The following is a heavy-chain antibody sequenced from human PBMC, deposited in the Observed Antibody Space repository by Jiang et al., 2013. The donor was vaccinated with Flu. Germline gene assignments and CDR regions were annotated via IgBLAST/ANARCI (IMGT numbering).Heavy chain of an antibody. V-gene: IGHV4-34*01. CDR3: ARIGWFGELYPSDY. CDR2: T. Sequence: TNYNPSLKSRVTISVDTSKNQFSLKLSSVTAADTAVYYCARIGWFGELYPSDYWGQGTLVTVSS. D-gene: IGHD3-10*01. J-gene: IGHJ4*02.